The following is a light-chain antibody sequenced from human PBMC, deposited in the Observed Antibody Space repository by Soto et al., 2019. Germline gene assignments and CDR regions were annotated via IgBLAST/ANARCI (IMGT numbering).Light chain of an antibody. V-gene: IGKV3-20*01. CDR3: HYYDDSPPFP. CDR1: QSVNSRF. Sequence: EIVLTQSPGTLSLSPGERATFSCRASQSVNSRFLAWYQQKPGQAPRLLIYGASSRATGIPDRFSGSGSGTDFTLTIGRLEPEDFAVYYCHYYDDSPPFPFGPGTKVDIK. CDR2: GAS. J-gene: IGKJ3*01.